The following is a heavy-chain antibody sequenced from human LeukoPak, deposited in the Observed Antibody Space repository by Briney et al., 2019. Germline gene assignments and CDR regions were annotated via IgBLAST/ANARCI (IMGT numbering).Heavy chain of an antibody. CDR3: ARDRRTYYYDSTSGMDV. J-gene: IGHJ6*01. CDR2: IYTGGST. D-gene: IGHD3-22*01. Sequence: GGFLRLSCAASGFTVSNNYMNWVRQAPGKGLEWVSVIYTGGSTYYADSVKGRFTISRDNSKNTLFLQMDSLRAEDTAVYYCARDRRTYYYDSTSGMDVWGQGTTVTVSS. CDR1: GFTVSNNY. V-gene: IGHV3-53*01.